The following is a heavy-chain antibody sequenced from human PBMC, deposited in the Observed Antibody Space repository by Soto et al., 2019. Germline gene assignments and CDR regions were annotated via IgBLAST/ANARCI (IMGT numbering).Heavy chain of an antibody. V-gene: IGHV4-39*02. CDR3: AREPEYRNVDTAMVFGY. J-gene: IGHJ4*02. CDR1: GGSISSSSYY. D-gene: IGHD5-18*01. Sequence: SETLSLTCTVSGGSISSSSYYWGWIRQPPGKGLEWIGSIYYSGSTYYNPSLKSRVTISVDTSKNQFSLKLSSVTAADTAVYYCAREPEYRNVDTAMVFGYWGQGTLVTVSS. CDR2: IYYSGST.